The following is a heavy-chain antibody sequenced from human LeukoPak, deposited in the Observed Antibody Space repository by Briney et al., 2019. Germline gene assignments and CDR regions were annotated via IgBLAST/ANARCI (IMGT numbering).Heavy chain of an antibody. CDR2: ISSSGSTI. V-gene: IGHV3-48*03. CDR1: GFTFSSYE. Sequence: GGSLRLSCAASGFTFSSYEMNWVRQAPGKGLEWVSYISSSGSTIYYADSVKGRFTISRDNAKNSLYLQMNSLRAEDTAVYYCARMAGITILRDYWGQGTLVTVSS. J-gene: IGHJ4*02. D-gene: IGHD3-9*01. CDR3: ARMAGITILRDY.